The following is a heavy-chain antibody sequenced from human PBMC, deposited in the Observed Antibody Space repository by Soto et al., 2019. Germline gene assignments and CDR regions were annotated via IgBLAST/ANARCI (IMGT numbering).Heavy chain of an antibody. J-gene: IGHJ6*02. CDR2: IYHSGST. CDR3: AREKARAYYYYGMDV. D-gene: IGHD5-12*01. V-gene: IGHV4-38-2*02. Sequence: SETLSLTCAVSGSSISSGYYWGWIRQPPGKGLEWIGSIYHSGSTYYNPSLKSRGAISVDTSKNQFSLKLNSVTAADTAVYYCAREKARAYYYYGMDVWGQGTTVIASS. CDR1: GSSISSGYY.